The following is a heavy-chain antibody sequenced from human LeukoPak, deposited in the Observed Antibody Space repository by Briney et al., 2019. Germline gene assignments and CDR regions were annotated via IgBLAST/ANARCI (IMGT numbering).Heavy chain of an antibody. Sequence: PGGSLRLSCAVSGITLSNYGMSWVRQAPGKGLEWVAGISGSGGSTSYADSVKGRFTISRDNPRNTLYLQTNSLRAEDTAVYFCAKRGVVIRVILVGFHKEAYYFDSWGQGALVTVSS. CDR3: AKRGVVIRVILVGFHKEAYYFDS. D-gene: IGHD3-22*01. CDR1: GITLSNYG. V-gene: IGHV3-23*01. J-gene: IGHJ4*02. CDR2: ISGSGGST.